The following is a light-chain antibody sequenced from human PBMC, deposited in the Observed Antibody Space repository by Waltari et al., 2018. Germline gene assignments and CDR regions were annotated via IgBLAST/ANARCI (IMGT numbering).Light chain of an antibody. Sequence: DIQMTQSPSSLSASVGDRVTITCRASQNIRTYLTWYQQQSGKAPKLLIYGASTLQSGVPSRFSGSASGTYFTLTINSLQPEDFATYFCQQSYDAPPTFGQGTRVDIK. CDR1: QNIRTY. V-gene: IGKV1-39*01. J-gene: IGKJ2*01. CDR2: GAS. CDR3: QQSYDAPPT.